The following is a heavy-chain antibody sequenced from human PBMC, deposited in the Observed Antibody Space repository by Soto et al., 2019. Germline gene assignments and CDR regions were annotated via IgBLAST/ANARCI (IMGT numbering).Heavy chain of an antibody. V-gene: IGHV3-23*01. J-gene: IGHJ4*02. CDR1: GFTFSSYA. CDR2: ISGSGGST. CDR3: AKGRSGWFANPLNYFDY. D-gene: IGHD6-19*01. Sequence: EVQLLESGGGLVQPGGSLRLSCAASGFTFSSYAMSWVRQAPGKGLEWVSAISGSGGSTYYADSVKGRFTISRDNSKNTLYLQMNSLRAEDTAVYYCAKGRSGWFANPLNYFDYLGQGTLVTVSS.